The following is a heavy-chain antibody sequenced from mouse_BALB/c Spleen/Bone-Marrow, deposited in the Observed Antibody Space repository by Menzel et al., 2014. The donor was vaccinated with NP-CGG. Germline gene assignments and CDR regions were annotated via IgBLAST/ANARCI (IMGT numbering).Heavy chain of an antibody. V-gene: IGHV5-9-2*01. J-gene: IGHJ3*01. CDR1: GFSFSNYG. CDR3: ARHAYYDQTEVSFVY. Sequence: EVQRVESGGGLVKSGGSLKLSCAASGFSFSNYGMSWVRQTPEKRLEWVATISGDGRYTFYSDSVKGRFTISRDNAKNNLYLRLSSLRSEDTALYYCARHAYYDQTEVSFVYWGQGTLVTVSA. CDR2: ISGDGRYT. D-gene: IGHD2-4*01.